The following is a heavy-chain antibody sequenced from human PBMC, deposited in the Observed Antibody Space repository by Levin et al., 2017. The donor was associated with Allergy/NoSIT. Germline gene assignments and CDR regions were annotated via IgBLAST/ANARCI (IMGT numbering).Heavy chain of an antibody. Sequence: GGSLRLSCTGSGFTFGDYAMSWVRQAPGKGLEWVGFIRNKAHGGTTEYAASVKGRLTISRDDCKSIAYLQMNSLKTEDTAVYFCARGGPPNYDYNWGSYRDGYFDYWGQGTLVTVSS. CDR2: IRNKAHGGTT. CDR3: ARGGPPNYDYNWGSYRDGYFDY. D-gene: IGHD3-16*02. V-gene: IGHV3-49*04. J-gene: IGHJ4*02. CDR1: GFTFGDYA.